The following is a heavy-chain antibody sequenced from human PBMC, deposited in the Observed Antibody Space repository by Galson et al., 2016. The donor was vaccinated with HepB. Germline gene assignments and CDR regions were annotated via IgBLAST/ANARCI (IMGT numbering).Heavy chain of an antibody. D-gene: IGHD3-10*01. CDR3: ARVFTMVRGVTNTFYYYGMDV. Sequence: SVKVSCKASGDTLTDYYIHWVRQAAGQGLEWMGWINPNSGGTTDAQKFQGRVTMTKDTSISTAYMELSGLKSDDTAVYHCARVFTMVRGVTNTFYYYGMDVWGQGTTVTVSS. CDR1: GDTLTDYY. J-gene: IGHJ6*02. CDR2: INPNSGGT. V-gene: IGHV1-2*02.